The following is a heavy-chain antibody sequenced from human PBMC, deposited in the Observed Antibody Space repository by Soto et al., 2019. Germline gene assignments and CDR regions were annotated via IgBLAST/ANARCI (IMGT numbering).Heavy chain of an antibody. V-gene: IGHV3-23*01. CDR2: ISGSGGST. J-gene: IGHJ6*02. CDR3: AKASTVRYYYYGMDV. Sequence: PGGSLRLSCAASGFTFSSYAMSWVRQAPGKGLEWVSAISGSGGSTSYADSVKGRFTISRDNPKNTLYLQMNSLRAEDTAVYSCAKASTVRYYYYGMDVWGQGTTVTVSS. D-gene: IGHD6-6*01. CDR1: GFTFSSYA.